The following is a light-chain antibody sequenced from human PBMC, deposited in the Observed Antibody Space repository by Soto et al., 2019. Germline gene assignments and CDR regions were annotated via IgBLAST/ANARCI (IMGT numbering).Light chain of an antibody. J-gene: IGKJ1*01. Sequence: DIQMTQSPSTLSVSVGDRVTITCRASQSISSWLAWYQQKPGKAPKFLIYDASSLESGVPSRFSGSGSGTEFTLTISTLQPDDFATYYCQQYNTYPWTFGQGTKVDIK. V-gene: IGKV1-5*01. CDR2: DAS. CDR3: QQYNTYPWT. CDR1: QSISSW.